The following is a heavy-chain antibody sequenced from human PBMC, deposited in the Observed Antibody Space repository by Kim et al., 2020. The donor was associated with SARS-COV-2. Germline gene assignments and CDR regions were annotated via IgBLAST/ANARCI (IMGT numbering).Heavy chain of an antibody. CDR1: GGSISSYY. CDR3: ARDRHYGSGRTYYYYGMDV. D-gene: IGHD3-10*01. J-gene: IGHJ6*02. CDR2: IYYSGST. Sequence: SETLSLTCTVSGGSISSYYWSWIRQPPGKGLEWIGYIYYSGSTNYNPSLKSRVTISVDTSKNQFSLKLSSVTAADTAVYYCARDRHYGSGRTYYYYGMDVWCQGTTVTVSS. V-gene: IGHV4-59*01.